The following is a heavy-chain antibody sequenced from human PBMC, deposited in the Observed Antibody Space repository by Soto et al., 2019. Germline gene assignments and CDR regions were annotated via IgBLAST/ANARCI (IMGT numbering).Heavy chain of an antibody. D-gene: IGHD3-16*02. J-gene: IGHJ6*03. Sequence: SETLSLTCTVSGGSISSSSYYWGWIRQPPGKGLEWIGSIYYSGSTYYNPSLKSRVTISVDTSKNQFSLKLSSVTAADTAVYYCARQPAPPTYYDYIWGSYRPPETYYYYMDVWGKGTTVTVSS. V-gene: IGHV4-39*01. CDR2: IYYSGST. CDR3: ARQPAPPTYYDYIWGSYRPPETYYYYMDV. CDR1: GGSISSSSYY.